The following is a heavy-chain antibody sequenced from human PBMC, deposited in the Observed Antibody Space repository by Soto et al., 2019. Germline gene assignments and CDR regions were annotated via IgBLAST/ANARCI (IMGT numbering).Heavy chain of an antibody. J-gene: IGHJ6*02. Sequence: ASVKVSCKASGYIFTGYHMHWVRQAPGQGLEWMGWINPNNGGTKYAQKFQGRVTMTRDTSISTAYMELSSLRSDDTAVYYCAGEGLPIYYYGMYGWGQGTTVTVPS. CDR3: AGEGLPIYYYGMYG. D-gene: IGHD4-17*01. V-gene: IGHV1-2*02. CDR2: INPNNGGT. CDR1: GYIFTGYH.